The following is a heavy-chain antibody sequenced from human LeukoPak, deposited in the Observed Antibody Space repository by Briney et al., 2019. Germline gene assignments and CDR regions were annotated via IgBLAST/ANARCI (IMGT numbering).Heavy chain of an antibody. V-gene: IGHV3-7*01. D-gene: IGHD2-15*01. Sequence: PGGSLRLSCAASGFTFSSYWMSWVRQAPGKGLEWVANIKQDGSEKYYVDSVKGRFTISRDNAKNSLYLQMNSLRAEDTAVYYCARDLSLGYYSGGSCYYFDYWGQGTLVTVSS. CDR3: ARDLSLGYYSGGSCYYFDY. CDR2: IKQDGSEK. CDR1: GFTFSSYW. J-gene: IGHJ4*02.